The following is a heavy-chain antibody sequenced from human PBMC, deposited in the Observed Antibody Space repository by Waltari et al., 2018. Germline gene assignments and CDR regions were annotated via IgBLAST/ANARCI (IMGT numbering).Heavy chain of an antibody. J-gene: IGHJ6*02. CDR3: ARDRSAIFYYYGMDV. Sequence: QVQLQESGPGLVKPSQTLSLTCTVSGGSISSGDYYWSWIRQPPGKGLAWIGYIYYMGSTDSNPSLKSLVTISVDTSKNQSSLKLSSVTAADTAVYYCARDRSAIFYYYGMDVWGQGTTVTVSS. V-gene: IGHV4-30-4*01. CDR2: IYYMGST. D-gene: IGHD2-21*02. CDR1: GGSISSGDYY.